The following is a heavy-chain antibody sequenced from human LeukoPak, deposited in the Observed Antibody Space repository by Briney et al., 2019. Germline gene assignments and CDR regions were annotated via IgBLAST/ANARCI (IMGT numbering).Heavy chain of an antibody. CDR3: ARRLYYDSSGYYNTAFDY. J-gene: IGHJ4*02. CDR2: IKQDGSEK. D-gene: IGHD3-22*01. Sequence: PGGSLRLSCAASGFTFNNYWMSWVRQAPGKGLEWVANIKQDGSEKYYVGSVKGRFTISRDNAKNSLYLQMNSLRAEDTAVYYCARRLYYDSSGYYNTAFDYWGQGTLVTVSS. V-gene: IGHV3-7*01. CDR1: GFTFNNYW.